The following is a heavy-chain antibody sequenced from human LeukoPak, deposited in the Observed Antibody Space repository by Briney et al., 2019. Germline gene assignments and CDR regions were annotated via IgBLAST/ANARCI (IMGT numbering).Heavy chain of an antibody. D-gene: IGHD3-10*01. CDR3: ANLDYYGSGSYVSVDY. CDR2: ISSSGSTI. J-gene: IGHJ4*02. Sequence: GGSLRLSCAASGFTFSSYAMSWVRQAPGKGLEWVSAISSSGSTIYYADSVKGRFTISRDNSKNTLYLQMNSLRAEDTAVYYCANLDYYGSGSYVSVDYWGQGTLVTVSS. CDR1: GFTFSSYA. V-gene: IGHV3-23*01.